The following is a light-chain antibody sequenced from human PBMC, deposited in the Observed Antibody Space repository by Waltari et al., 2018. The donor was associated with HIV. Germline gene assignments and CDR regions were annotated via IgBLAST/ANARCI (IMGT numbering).Light chain of an antibody. CDR3: QSGDNKLTSVF. Sequence: SSELTQPPSVSVSPGQTVRITCSGDAPPTHYTSWYQQKPGQPPVLVMYKDTQRSSGTPERFSGSSSGTTVTLTITAVRAEDEAYYYCQSGDNKLTSVFFGGGTRLTVL. V-gene: IGLV3-25*03. J-gene: IGLJ2*01. CDR1: APPTHY. CDR2: KDT.